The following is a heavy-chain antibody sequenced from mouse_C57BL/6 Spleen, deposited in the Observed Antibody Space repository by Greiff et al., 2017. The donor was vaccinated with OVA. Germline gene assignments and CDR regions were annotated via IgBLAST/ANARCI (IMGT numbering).Heavy chain of an antibody. Sequence: QVQLQQSGPGLVQPSQSLSITCTVSGFSLTSYGVHWVRQSPGKGLEWLGVIWRGGSTDYTAAFMSRLSITKDNSKSQVFFKMNSLQADDTAIYYCAKYDYDVRGHAMDYWGQGTSVTVSS. J-gene: IGHJ4*01. CDR3: AKYDYDVRGHAMDY. D-gene: IGHD2-4*01. V-gene: IGHV2-5*01. CDR2: IWRGGST. CDR1: GFSLTSYG.